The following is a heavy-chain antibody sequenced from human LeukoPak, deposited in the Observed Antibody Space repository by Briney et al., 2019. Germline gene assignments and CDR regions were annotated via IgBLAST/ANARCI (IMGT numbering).Heavy chain of an antibody. Sequence: SETLSLTCAVYGGSFSGYYWSWIRQPPGKGLEWIGEINHSGSTNYNPSLKSRVTISVDTSKNQFSLKLSSVTAADTAVYYCARLDVLLWFGELSYYYYGMDVWGQGTTVTVS. CDR1: GGSFSGYY. CDR3: ARLDVLLWFGELSYYYYGMDV. J-gene: IGHJ6*02. CDR2: INHSGST. D-gene: IGHD3-10*01. V-gene: IGHV4-34*01.